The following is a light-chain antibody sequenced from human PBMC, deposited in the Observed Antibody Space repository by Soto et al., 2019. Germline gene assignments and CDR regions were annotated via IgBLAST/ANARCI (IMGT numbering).Light chain of an antibody. CDR3: QQRSNWSWT. CDR2: DAS. V-gene: IGKV3-11*01. CDR1: QSVSSY. J-gene: IGKJ1*01. Sequence: ELLMTQSPATLSLSPVERATLSCRASQSVSSYLAWYQQKPGQAPRLLIYDASNRATGIPARFSGSGSGTDFTLTISSLEPEDFAVYYCQQRSNWSWTFGQGTKVDIK.